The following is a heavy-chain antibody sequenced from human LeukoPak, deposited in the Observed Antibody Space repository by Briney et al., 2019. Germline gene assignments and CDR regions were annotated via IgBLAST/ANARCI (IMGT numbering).Heavy chain of an antibody. J-gene: IGHJ4*02. V-gene: IGHV1-8*01. CDR2: MNPNSGNT. CDR3: AIERGGYCSGGSCFDY. Sequence: SVKVSCKASGYTFTSYDIDWVRQATGQGLEWIGWMNPNSGNTGYAQKFQGRVTMTRNTSISTAYMELSSLRSEGTAVYYCAIERGGYCSGGSCFDYWGQGTLVTVSS. D-gene: IGHD2-15*01. CDR1: GYTFTSYD.